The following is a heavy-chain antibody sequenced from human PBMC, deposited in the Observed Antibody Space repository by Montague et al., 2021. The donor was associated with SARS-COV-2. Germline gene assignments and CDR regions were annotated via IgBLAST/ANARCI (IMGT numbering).Heavy chain of an antibody. CDR1: GFTFSSYA. CDR3: ARDPLVTTQRGYIDY. Sequence: SLRLSCAASGFTFSSYAIHWVRQAPGKGLEWVAVISYDGSNKYYADFVRGRFTISRDTSKNTLFLQMNSLRAEDTAVYYCARDPLVTTQRGYIDYWGQGTLVTVSS. J-gene: IGHJ4*02. V-gene: IGHV3-30*04. CDR2: ISYDGSNK. D-gene: IGHD4-11*01.